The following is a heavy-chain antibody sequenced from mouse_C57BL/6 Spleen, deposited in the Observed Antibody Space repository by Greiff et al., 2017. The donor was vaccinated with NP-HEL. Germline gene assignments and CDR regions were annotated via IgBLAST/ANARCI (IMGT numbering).Heavy chain of an antibody. D-gene: IGHD2-5*01. Sequence: VKLQQPGAELVRPGTSVKLSCKASGYTFTSYWMHWVKQRPGQGLEWIGVIDPSDSYTNYNQKFKGKATLTVDTSSSTAYMQLSSLTSEDSAVYYCARGAYYSNYGFAYWGQGTLVTVSA. V-gene: IGHV1-59*01. J-gene: IGHJ3*01. CDR1: GYTFTSYW. CDR2: IDPSDSYT. CDR3: ARGAYYSNYGFAY.